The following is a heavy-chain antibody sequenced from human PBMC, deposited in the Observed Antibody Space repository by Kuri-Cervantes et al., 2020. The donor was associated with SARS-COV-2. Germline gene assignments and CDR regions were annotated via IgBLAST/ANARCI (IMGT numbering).Heavy chain of an antibody. Sequence: GESLKISCAASGFTFSSYSMNWVRQAPGRGLEWVSSINSSSSYIYYADSVKGRFTISRDTAKNSLYLQMNSLRAEDTAVYYCATSGQRPHLDPWGQGTLVTVSS. D-gene: IGHD6-25*01. J-gene: IGHJ5*02. CDR2: INSSSSYI. CDR3: ATSGQRPHLDP. V-gene: IGHV3-21*04. CDR1: GFTFSSYS.